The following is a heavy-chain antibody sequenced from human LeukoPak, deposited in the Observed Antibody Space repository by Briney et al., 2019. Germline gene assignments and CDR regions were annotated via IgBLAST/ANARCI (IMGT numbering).Heavy chain of an antibody. V-gene: IGHV3-23*01. D-gene: IGHD2-15*01. CDR2: ISGSGGST. J-gene: IGHJ4*02. CDR1: GFTFSSYA. Sequence: GGSLRLSCAASGFTFSSYAMSWVRQAPGKGLEWVSAISGSGGSTYYADSVKGRFTISRDNSKNTLYLQMNSLRAEDTAVYYCAKDPPPIGYCSGGSCYSGWDYWGQGTLVTVSS. CDR3: AKDPPPIGYCSGGSCYSGWDY.